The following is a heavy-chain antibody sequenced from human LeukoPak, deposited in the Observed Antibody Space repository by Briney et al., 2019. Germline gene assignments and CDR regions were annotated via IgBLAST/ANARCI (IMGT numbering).Heavy chain of an antibody. CDR3: ARGKRGYSSSWYDY. V-gene: IGHV4-34*01. Sequence: SETLSLTCTVSGGSLSGYYWSWIRQPPGKGLEWIGEINHSGSTNYNPSLKSRVTISVDTSKNQFSLKLSSVTAADTAVYYCARGKRGYSSSWYDYWGQGTLVTVSS. CDR1: GGSLSGYY. J-gene: IGHJ4*02. D-gene: IGHD6-13*01. CDR2: INHSGST.